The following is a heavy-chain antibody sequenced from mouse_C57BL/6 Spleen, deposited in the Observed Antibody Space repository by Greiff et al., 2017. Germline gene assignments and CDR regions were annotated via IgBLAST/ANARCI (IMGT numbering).Heavy chain of an antibody. CDR1: GFTFSDYG. Sequence: DVKLVESGGGLVKPGGSLKLSCAASGFTFSDYGMHWVRQAPEKGLEWVAYISSGSSTIYYADTVKGRFTISRDNAKNTLFLQMTSLRSEDTAMYYCARDYYGSSYVYFDYWGQGTTLTVSS. D-gene: IGHD1-1*01. CDR3: ARDYYGSSYVYFDY. V-gene: IGHV5-17*01. J-gene: IGHJ2*01. CDR2: ISSGSSTI.